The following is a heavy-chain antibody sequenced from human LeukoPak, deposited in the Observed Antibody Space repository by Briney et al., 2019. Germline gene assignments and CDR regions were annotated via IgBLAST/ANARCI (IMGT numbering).Heavy chain of an antibody. J-gene: IGHJ4*02. CDR2: TNPNSGGT. Sequence: ASVKVSCKASGYTFTGYYMHWVRQAPGQGREWMGWTNPNSGGTNYAQKFQGWVTMTRDTSISTAYMELSRLRSDDTAVYYCARQKVDTALNFDYWGQGTLVTVSS. CDR1: GYTFTGYY. D-gene: IGHD5-18*01. V-gene: IGHV1-2*04. CDR3: ARQKVDTALNFDY.